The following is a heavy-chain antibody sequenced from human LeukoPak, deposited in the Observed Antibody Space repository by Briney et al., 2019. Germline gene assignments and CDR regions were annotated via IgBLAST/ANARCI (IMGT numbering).Heavy chain of an antibody. CDR2: IISILGRA. CDR3: ARRYCSGGSCYRKGYYYGMDV. J-gene: IGHJ6*02. V-gene: IGHV1-69*04. D-gene: IGHD2-15*01. Sequence: SVKVSCKASGGTFISYAISWVRQAPGQGLEWMGRIISILGRANYAQKFQGRVTITADKSTSTAYMELSSLRTEDTAVYYCARRYCSGGSCYRKGYYYGMDVWGQGTTVTVSS. CDR1: GGTFISYA.